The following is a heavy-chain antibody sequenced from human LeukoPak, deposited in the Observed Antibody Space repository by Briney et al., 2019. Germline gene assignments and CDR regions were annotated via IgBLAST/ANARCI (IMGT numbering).Heavy chain of an antibody. Sequence: SETPSLTCAVYGGSFSGYYWSWIRQPPGKGLEWIGEINHSGSTNYNPSLKSRVTISVDTSKNQFSLKLSSVTAADTAVYYCARVGLVPAAICWFDPWGQGTLVTVSS. CDR3: ARVGLVPAAICWFDP. CDR2: INHSGST. J-gene: IGHJ5*02. D-gene: IGHD2-2*01. V-gene: IGHV4-34*01. CDR1: GGSFSGYY.